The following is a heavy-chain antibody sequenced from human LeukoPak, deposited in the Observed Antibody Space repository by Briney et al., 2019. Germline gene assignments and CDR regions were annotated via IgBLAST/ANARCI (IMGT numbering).Heavy chain of an antibody. CDR2: IYYSGST. CDR3: ARNGAAGAWFWFDP. Sequence: PSETLSLTCTVSGGSVSSGSYYWSWIRQPPGKGLEWIGYIYYSGSTNYNPSLKSRVTISVDTSKNQFSLRLSSVTAADTAVYYCARNGAAGAWFWFDPWGQGTLVTVSS. CDR1: GGSVSSGSYY. D-gene: IGHD4/OR15-4a*01. J-gene: IGHJ5*02. V-gene: IGHV4-61*01.